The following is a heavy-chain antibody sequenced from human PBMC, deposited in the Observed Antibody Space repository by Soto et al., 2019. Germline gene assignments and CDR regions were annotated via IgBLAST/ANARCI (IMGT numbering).Heavy chain of an antibody. J-gene: IGHJ3*02. D-gene: IGHD3-22*01. CDR3: AREGGSYDSGGYLIRGAFDI. Sequence: SETLSLTCSVSGDSISRIDYYWTWIRQHPEKGLEWIGNIYFRGNTYYSPSLESRLTISVDTSKNQFSLKLTSVTAADAAVYYCAREGGSYDSGGYLIRGAFDIWGQGTMVTVSS. V-gene: IGHV4-31*03. CDR2: IYFRGNT. CDR1: GDSISRIDYY.